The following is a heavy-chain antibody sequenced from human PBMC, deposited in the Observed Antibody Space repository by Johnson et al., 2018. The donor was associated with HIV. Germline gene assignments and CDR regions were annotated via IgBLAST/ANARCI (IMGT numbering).Heavy chain of an antibody. CDR2: IYSGGST. CDR1: GFTVSSNY. V-gene: IGHV3-53*01. Sequence: EVQLVESGGGLIQPGGSLRLSCAASGFTVSSNYMSWVRQAPGKGLEWVSVIYSGGSTYYADSVKGRFTISRDNSKNTLDLQMNSLRAEDTAVYYCVSSAQWSGWPPGAFDIWGQWTMVTVSS. J-gene: IGHJ3*02. D-gene: IGHD6-19*01. CDR3: VSSAQWSGWPPGAFDI.